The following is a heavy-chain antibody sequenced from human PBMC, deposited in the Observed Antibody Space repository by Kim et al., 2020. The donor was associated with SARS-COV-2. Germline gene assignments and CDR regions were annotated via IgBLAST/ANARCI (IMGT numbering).Heavy chain of an antibody. D-gene: IGHD3-10*01. CDR2: IYHSGST. CDR3: ARDLSRRFGELLENWFDP. V-gene: IGHV4-4*02. Sequence: SETLSLTCAVSGGSISSSNWWSWVRQPPGKGLEWIGEIYHSGSTNYNPSLKSRVTISVDKSKNQFSLKLSSVTAADTAVYYCARDLSRRFGELLENWFDPWGQGTLVTVSS. CDR1: GGSISSSNW. J-gene: IGHJ5*02.